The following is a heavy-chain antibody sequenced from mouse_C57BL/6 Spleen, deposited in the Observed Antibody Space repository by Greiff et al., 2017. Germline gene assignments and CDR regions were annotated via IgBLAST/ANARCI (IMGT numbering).Heavy chain of an antibody. V-gene: IGHV1-81*01. J-gene: IGHJ2*01. Sequence: QVQLQQSGAELARPGASVKLSCKASGYTFTSYGISWVKQRTGQGLEWIGEIYPRSGNTYYNEKFKGKATLTADKSSSTAYMELRSLTSEDSAVYFCASGSYYSNFHFDYWGQGTTLTVSS. D-gene: IGHD2-5*01. CDR1: GYTFTSYG. CDR3: ASGSYYSNFHFDY. CDR2: IYPRSGNT.